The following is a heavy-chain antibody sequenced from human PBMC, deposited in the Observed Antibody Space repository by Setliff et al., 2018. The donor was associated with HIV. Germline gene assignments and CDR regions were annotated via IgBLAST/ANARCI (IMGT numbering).Heavy chain of an antibody. CDR3: VRDHIQLGSE. CDR2: INSDGRDT. V-gene: IGHV3-74*01. CDR1: GFTFSNYW. D-gene: IGHD5-18*01. Sequence: PGGSLRLSCAASGFTFSNYWMHWVSQAPGKGLVWVSHINSDGRDTSYADSVKGRFTISRDNAKNTLDLQMNNLRAEDTAVYYCVRDHIQLGSEWGQGTLVTVSS. J-gene: IGHJ4*02.